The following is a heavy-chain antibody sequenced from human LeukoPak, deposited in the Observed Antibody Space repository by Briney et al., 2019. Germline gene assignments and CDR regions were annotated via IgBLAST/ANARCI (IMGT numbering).Heavy chain of an antibody. Sequence: ASVKVPCKASGYTFTGYYMHWVRQAPGQGLEWMGWINPNSGGTNYAQKFQGRVTMTRDTSISTAYMELSRLRSDDTAVYYCARAHYYGSGKLYYYYMDVWGKGTTVTVSS. V-gene: IGHV1-2*02. J-gene: IGHJ6*03. CDR2: INPNSGGT. D-gene: IGHD3-10*01. CDR3: ARAHYYGSGKLYYYYMDV. CDR1: GYTFTGYY.